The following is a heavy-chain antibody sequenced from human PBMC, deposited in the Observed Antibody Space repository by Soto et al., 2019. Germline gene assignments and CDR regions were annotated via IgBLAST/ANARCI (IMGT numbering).Heavy chain of an antibody. CDR3: ARVRVPI. D-gene: IGHD3-10*01. CDR1: GFTFSSYW. V-gene: IGHV3-74*01. Sequence: EVQLVESGGGLVQPGGSLRLSCTASGFTFSSYWMHWVRQAPGKGLVWVSRINPDGSSTSYAESVEGRFTISRDNAKNTLYLQMNRLRAEDTDLYYCARVRVPIWGQGTMVTVSS. CDR2: INPDGSST. J-gene: IGHJ3*02.